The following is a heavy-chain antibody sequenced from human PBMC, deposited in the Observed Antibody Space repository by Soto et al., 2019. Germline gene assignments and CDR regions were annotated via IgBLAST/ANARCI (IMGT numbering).Heavy chain of an antibody. J-gene: IGHJ4*02. Sequence: SVKVSCKASGGTFTNHAISWVRQAPGQGLEWMGVIIPILGTIKYAQKFQGRVRITADESTSTAYMDLSSLTFEDTAVYYCARPKTYYYDSDTYYLNGFDYWGQGTRVTVSS. CDR1: GGTFTNHA. D-gene: IGHD3-22*01. CDR2: IIPILGTI. CDR3: ARPKTYYYDSDTYYLNGFDY. V-gene: IGHV1-69*13.